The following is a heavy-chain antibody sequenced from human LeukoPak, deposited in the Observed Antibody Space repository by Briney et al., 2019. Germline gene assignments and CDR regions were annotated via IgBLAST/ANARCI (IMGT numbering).Heavy chain of an antibody. CDR2: INHSGST. J-gene: IGHJ5*02. CDR3: AREWAAAGFDR. CDR1: GGSFSGYY. Sequence: SETLSLTCAVYGGSFSGYYWSWIRQPPGKGLEWIGEINHSGSTNYNPSLKSRGTISVDTSKNQFSLKLSSVTAADTAVYYCAREWAAAGFDRWGQGTLVTVSS. D-gene: IGHD6-13*01. V-gene: IGHV4-34*01.